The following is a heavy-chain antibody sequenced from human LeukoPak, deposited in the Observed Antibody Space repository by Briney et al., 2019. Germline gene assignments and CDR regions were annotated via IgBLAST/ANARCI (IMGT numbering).Heavy chain of an antibody. V-gene: IGHV3-23*01. CDR3: AKDGLWFGESDYFDY. CDR1: GFTFSSYA. Sequence: GGSLRLSCAASGFTFSSYAMSWVRQAPGKGLEWVSAISGSGGSTYYADSVKGRFTISRDNSKNTLYLQMNSLRAEDTAVYYCAKDGLWFGESDYFDYRGQGTLVTVSS. CDR2: ISGSGGST. J-gene: IGHJ4*02. D-gene: IGHD3-10*01.